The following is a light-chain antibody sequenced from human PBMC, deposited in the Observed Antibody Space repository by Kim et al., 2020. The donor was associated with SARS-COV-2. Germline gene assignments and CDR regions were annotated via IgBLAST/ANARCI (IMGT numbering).Light chain of an antibody. CDR2: DVN. CDR1: RSDGGGDKN. CDR3: CSFAGSSTWV. Sequence: GQSVTISCTGTRSDGGGDKNVSWDQQHPCQAAQLMVYDVNKRPSGVPDRFSGSKSGNTASLTISGLQAEDEADYYCCSFAGSSTWVFGGGTQLTVL. J-gene: IGLJ3*02. V-gene: IGLV2-11*03.